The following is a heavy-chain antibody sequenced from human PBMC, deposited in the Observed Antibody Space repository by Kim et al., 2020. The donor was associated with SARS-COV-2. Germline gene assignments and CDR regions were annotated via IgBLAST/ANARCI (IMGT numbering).Heavy chain of an antibody. CDR3: ARGPYCSSTSCYNWFDP. J-gene: IGHJ5*02. V-gene: IGHV4-4*07. Sequence: SETLSLTCTVSGGSISSYYWSWIRQPAGKGLEWIGRIYTSGSTNYNPSLKSRVTMSVDTSKNQFSLKLSSVTAADTAVYYCARGPYCSSTSCYNWFDPWGQGTLVTVSS. D-gene: IGHD2-2*01. CDR2: IYTSGST. CDR1: GGSISSYY.